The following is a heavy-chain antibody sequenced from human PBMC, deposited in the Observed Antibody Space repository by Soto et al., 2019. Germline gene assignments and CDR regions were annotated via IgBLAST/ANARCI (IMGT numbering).Heavy chain of an antibody. CDR1: GYTLTELS. D-gene: IGHD3-22*01. J-gene: IGHJ4*02. V-gene: IGHV1-24*01. Sequence: ASVKVSCKVSGYTLTELSIHWVRQAPGKGLEWMGGFDPEDGETIYAQKFQGRVTMTEDTSTDTAYMELSSLRSEDTAVYYCATEGRYYDSSGYYYYFDYWGQGTLVTVSS. CDR3: ATEGRYYDSSGYYYYFDY. CDR2: FDPEDGET.